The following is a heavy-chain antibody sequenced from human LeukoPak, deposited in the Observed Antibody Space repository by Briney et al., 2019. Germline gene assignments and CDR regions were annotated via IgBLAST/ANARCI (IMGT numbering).Heavy chain of an antibody. CDR3: ASLDTLRYAFDI. CDR2: IYYSGST. Sequence: SETLSLTCTVSGGSISSYYWSWIRQPPGKGLEWIGYIYYSGSTNYNPSLKSRVTISVDTSKNQFSLKLSSVTAADTAVCYCASLDTLRYAFDIWGQGTMVTVSS. CDR1: GGSISSYY. V-gene: IGHV4-59*01. D-gene: IGHD4-17*01. J-gene: IGHJ3*02.